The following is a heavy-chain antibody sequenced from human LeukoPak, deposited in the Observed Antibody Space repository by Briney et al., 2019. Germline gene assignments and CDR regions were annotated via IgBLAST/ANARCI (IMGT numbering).Heavy chain of an antibody. D-gene: IGHD3-3*01. J-gene: IGHJ5*02. V-gene: IGHV3-7*01. CDR3: AGTLTIFGVVMTHTFDP. CDR1: GFTFSSYW. CDR2: IKQDGSEK. Sequence: GGSLRLSCAASGFTFSSYWMRGVGQAPAKGLEGVANIKQDGSEKYYVDSVKGRFTISRDNAKNSLYLQMNSLRAEDTAVYYCAGTLTIFGVVMTHTFDPWGQGTLVTVSS.